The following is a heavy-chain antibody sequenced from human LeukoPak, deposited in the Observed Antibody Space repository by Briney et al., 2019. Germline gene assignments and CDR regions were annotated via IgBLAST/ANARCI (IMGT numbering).Heavy chain of an antibody. Sequence: GGSLRLSCAASGFTFSGYGMHWVRQAPEKGLEYVSAISSTGGSTYYADSVKGRFTISRDNSKNTLYLQMGSLRGEDTAVYYCARGGAAAGTGGNDYWGQGTLVIVSS. J-gene: IGHJ4*02. CDR1: GFTFSGYG. CDR2: ISSTGGST. V-gene: IGHV3-64*02. CDR3: ARGGAAAGTGGNDY. D-gene: IGHD6-13*01.